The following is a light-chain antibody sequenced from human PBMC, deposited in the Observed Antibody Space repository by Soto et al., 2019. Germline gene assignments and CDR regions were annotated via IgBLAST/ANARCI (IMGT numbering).Light chain of an antibody. J-gene: IGLJ7*01. CDR3: AAWDDSLSGPV. Sequence: QSVLTQPPSASGTPGQRVTISCSGSSSNIGSNYVYWYQQLPGTAPKLLIYRNNQRPSGVPDRFSGSKSGTSDSLAISGLRYEDEDDYYCAAWDDSLSGPVFGGGTQLTVL. V-gene: IGLV1-47*01. CDR2: RNN. CDR1: SSNIGSNY.